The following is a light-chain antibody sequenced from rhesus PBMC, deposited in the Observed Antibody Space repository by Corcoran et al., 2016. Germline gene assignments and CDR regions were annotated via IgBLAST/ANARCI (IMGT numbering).Light chain of an antibody. CDR3: LQHNSYPFT. CDR1: QGISSY. CDR2: DAS. V-gene: IGKV1-28*03. Sequence: DIQMTQSPSSLSASVGDTVTITCRARQGISSYLNWFQQKPGKAPKLLIYDASILESGVPSRFSGSGSGTDFTLTISSLQPEDFAAYYCLQHNSYPFTFGPGTKLDIK. J-gene: IGKJ3*01.